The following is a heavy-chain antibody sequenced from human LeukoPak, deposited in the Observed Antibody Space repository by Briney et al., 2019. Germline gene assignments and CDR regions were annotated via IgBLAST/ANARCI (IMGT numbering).Heavy chain of an antibody. J-gene: IGHJ4*02. V-gene: IGHV3-48*03. CDR3: AREVATMIEDSVV. D-gene: IGHD3-10*02. Sequence: GGSLRLSCAASGFTFSSYEMNWVRQAPGKGLEWVSYISSSDSTIYYADAVKGRFTISRDNGKNSLYLQMNSLRAEDTAVYYCAREVATMIEDSVVWGQGTLVTVSS. CDR1: GFTFSSYE. CDR2: ISSSDSTI.